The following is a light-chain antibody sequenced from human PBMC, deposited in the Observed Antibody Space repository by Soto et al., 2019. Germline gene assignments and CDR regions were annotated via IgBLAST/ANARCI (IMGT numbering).Light chain of an antibody. J-gene: IGKJ2*01. CDR2: AAS. Sequence: DIQMTQSPSSLSASVGDRVTITCRASQGIRIDLGWYQQKPGKAPKRLIYAASSLRSGVPSRFSGSGSGTEFTLTISSLQPEDFATYCCLQHNTYPYTFGQGTKLEIK. V-gene: IGKV1-17*01. CDR3: LQHNTYPYT. CDR1: QGIRID.